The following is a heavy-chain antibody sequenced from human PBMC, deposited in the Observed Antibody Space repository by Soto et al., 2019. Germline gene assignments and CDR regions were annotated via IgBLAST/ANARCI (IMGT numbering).Heavy chain of an antibody. Sequence: SVKVSCKASGGTFSRYAISWVRQAPGQGLEWMGGIIPIFGTANYAQKFQGRVTITADKSASTAYMELSSLRSEDTAVYYCARVQSGYSSGWYYFDYWGQGTLVTVSS. V-gene: IGHV1-69*06. J-gene: IGHJ4*02. CDR2: IIPIFGTA. D-gene: IGHD6-19*01. CDR3: ARVQSGYSSGWYYFDY. CDR1: GGTFSRYA.